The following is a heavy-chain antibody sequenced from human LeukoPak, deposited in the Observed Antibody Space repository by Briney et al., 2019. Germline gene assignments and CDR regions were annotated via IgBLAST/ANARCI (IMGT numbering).Heavy chain of an antibody. V-gene: IGHV4-34*01. CDR3: ARLSTVTTSFDY. J-gene: IGHJ4*02. Sequence: SETLSLTCAVYGGSFSGYYWSWIRQPPGKGLEWIGEINHSGSTNYNPSLKSRVTISLDKSKNQFSLKLRSVTAADTAVYYCARLSTVTTSFDYWGQGTLVTVSS. CDR2: INHSGST. CDR1: GGSFSGYY. D-gene: IGHD4-17*01.